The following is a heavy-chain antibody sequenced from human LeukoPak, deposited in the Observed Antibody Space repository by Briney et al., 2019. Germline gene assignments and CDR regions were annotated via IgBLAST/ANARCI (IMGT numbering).Heavy chain of an antibody. CDR3: ARNHGGWFDS. V-gene: IGHV4-59*01. J-gene: IGHJ5*01. CDR1: GGSISSYY. D-gene: IGHD4-23*01. Sequence: PSETLSLTCTVSGGSISSYYWSWIRQPPGKGLEWIGYIYYSGSTNYNPSLKSRVTISVDTSKNQFSLKLNSVTAADTAVYYCARNHGGWFDSWGQGTLVTVSS. CDR2: IYYSGST.